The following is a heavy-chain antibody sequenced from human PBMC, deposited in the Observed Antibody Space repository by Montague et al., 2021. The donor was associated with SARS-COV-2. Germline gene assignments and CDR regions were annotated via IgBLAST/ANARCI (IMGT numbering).Heavy chain of an antibody. Sequence: SETLSLTCTVSGGSLNNYFWSWIRQPPGKGLERVGYITDSWSTNYNPSLQSRVTMSVDTARNQFSLKLLSAAAADTAFYYCTRGASSGPGEYWGQGSLVSVSS. V-gene: IGHV4-59*08. D-gene: IGHD3-22*01. CDR1: GGSLNNYF. J-gene: IGHJ4*02. CDR2: ITDSWST. CDR3: TRGASSGPGEY.